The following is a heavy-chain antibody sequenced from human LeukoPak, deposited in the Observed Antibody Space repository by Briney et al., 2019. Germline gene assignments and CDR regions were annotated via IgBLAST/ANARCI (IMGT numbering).Heavy chain of an antibody. D-gene: IGHD6-25*01. J-gene: IGHJ4*02. CDR3: ARSRGPPTHFDY. CDR2: ISSGNDYI. Sequence: PGGSLRLSCGASGFPFSSHRMDWVRRAPGKGLEWVSSISSGNDYIYYADSVMGRFTISRDNAKNSLFLQMDRLRAEDTAVYYCARSRGPPTHFDYWGQGTLVTVSS. V-gene: IGHV3-21*01. CDR1: GFPFSSHR.